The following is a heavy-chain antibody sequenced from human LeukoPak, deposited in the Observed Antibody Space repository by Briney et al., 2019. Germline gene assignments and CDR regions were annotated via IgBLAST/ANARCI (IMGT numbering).Heavy chain of an antibody. J-gene: IGHJ4*02. D-gene: IGHD6-19*01. CDR1: GFTFSDYY. CDR3: AKGYSSGWYLYYFDY. CDR2: ISSSGSTI. Sequence: GGSLRLSCAASGFTFSDYYMSWIRQAPGKGLEWVSYISSSGSTIYYADSVKGRFTISRDNAKNSLYLQMNSLRAEDTAVYYCAKGYSSGWYLYYFDYWGQGTLVTVPS. V-gene: IGHV3-11*01.